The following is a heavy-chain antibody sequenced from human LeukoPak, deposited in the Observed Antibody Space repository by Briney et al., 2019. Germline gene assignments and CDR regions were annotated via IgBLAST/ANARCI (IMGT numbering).Heavy chain of an antibody. J-gene: IGHJ4*02. D-gene: IGHD3-16*02. CDR2: INPNSGAT. V-gene: IGHV1-2*06. Sequence: GASVKVSCEASGYIFTGFWIHWVRQAPGQGLEWMGRINPNSGATNYAQKFQDRVTMTRDTSINTAYMELRSLRSDDTAVYYCARDYVWGSYRLGFDYWGQGTLVTVSS. CDR1: GYIFTGFW. CDR3: ARDYVWGSYRLGFDY.